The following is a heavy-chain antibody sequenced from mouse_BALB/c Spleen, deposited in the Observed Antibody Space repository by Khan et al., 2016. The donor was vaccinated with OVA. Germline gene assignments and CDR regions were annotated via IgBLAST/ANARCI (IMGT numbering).Heavy chain of an antibody. CDR2: ISSDGDYT. J-gene: IGHJ3*01. V-gene: IGHV5-9-3*01. CDR3: ARSPYGNFAY. Sequence: EVELVESGGGLVKPGGSLKLSCAVSGFTFSTFAMSWVRLTPEKRLEWVATISSDGDYTFYPDIVTGRFTISRDNAKNTLYLQMSSLRSEDTAMYYCARSPYGNFAYWGQGTLVTVSA. CDR1: GFTFSTFA. D-gene: IGHD2-1*01.